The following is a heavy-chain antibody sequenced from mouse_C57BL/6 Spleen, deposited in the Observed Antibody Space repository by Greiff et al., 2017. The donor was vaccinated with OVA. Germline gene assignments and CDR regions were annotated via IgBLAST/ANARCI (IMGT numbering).Heavy chain of an antibody. CDR1: GFTFSDYY. J-gene: IGHJ4*01. D-gene: IGHD4-1*02. CDR2: INYDGSST. CDR3: ASLSTGTYAMDY. V-gene: IGHV5-16*01. Sequence: EVKLMESEGGLVQPGSSMKLSCTASGFTFSDYYMAWVRQVPEKGLEWVANINYDGSSTYYLDSLKSRFIISRDNAKNILYLQMSSLKSEDTATYYCASLSTGTYAMDYWGQGTSVTVSS.